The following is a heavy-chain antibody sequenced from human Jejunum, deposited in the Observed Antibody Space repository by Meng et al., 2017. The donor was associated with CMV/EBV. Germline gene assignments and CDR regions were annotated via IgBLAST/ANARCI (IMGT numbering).Heavy chain of an antibody. D-gene: IGHD6-19*01. J-gene: IGHJ3*02. V-gene: IGHV3-69-1*01. CDR1: GFTVDDYT. Sequence: ASGFTVDDYTMNWVRQAPGKGLEWVSSISSSSFVYDADSVRGRFTISRDNSKNTLYLQMNSLRAEDTAVYYCAASSDWYKGFDIWGQGTMVTVSS. CDR3: AASSDWYKGFDI. CDR2: ISSSSFV.